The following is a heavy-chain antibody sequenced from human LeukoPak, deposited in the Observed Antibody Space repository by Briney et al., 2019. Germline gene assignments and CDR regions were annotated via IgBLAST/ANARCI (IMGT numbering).Heavy chain of an antibody. CDR1: GGSISGYY. J-gene: IGHJ3*02. CDR2: IYYSGST. Sequence: PSETLSLTCTVSGGSISGYYWSWIRRSPGKGLEWIGYIYYSGSTNYNPSLKSRVTISVDTSKNQFSLKLRSVTAADTAVYYCARATYYYDSSGYYIDALDIWGQGTMVTVSS. CDR3: ARATYYYDSSGYYIDALDI. V-gene: IGHV4-59*01. D-gene: IGHD3-22*01.